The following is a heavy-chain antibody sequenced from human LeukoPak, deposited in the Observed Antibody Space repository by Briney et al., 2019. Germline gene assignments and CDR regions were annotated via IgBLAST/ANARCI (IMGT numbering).Heavy chain of an antibody. J-gene: IGHJ6*02. V-gene: IGHV3-30*02. Sequence: GGSLRLSCAASGFTFSSYGMHWVRQAPGKGLEWVAFIRYDGSNKYYADSVKGRFTISRDNSKNTLYLQMNSLRAEDTAVYYCASPISIRGTPEEMDVWGQGTTVTVSS. CDR2: IRYDGSNK. D-gene: IGHD3-10*01. CDR3: ASPISIRGTPEEMDV. CDR1: GFTFSSYG.